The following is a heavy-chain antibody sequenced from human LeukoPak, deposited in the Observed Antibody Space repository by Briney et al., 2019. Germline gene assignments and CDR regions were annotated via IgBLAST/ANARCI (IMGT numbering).Heavy chain of an antibody. Sequence: SETLSLTCTVSGGSISSSSYYWGWIRQPPGKGLEWIGYIYYSGSTYYNPSLKSRVTISVDTSKNQFSLKLSSVTAADTAVYYCARVKRYGDYHWYFDLWGRGTLVTVSS. CDR3: ARVKRYGDYHWYFDL. J-gene: IGHJ2*01. V-gene: IGHV4-31*03. CDR1: GGSISSSSYY. D-gene: IGHD4-17*01. CDR2: IYYSGST.